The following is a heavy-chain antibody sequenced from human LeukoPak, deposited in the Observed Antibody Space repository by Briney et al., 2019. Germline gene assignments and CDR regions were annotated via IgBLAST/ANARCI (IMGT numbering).Heavy chain of an antibody. V-gene: IGHV4-4*02. Sequence: SGTLSLTCSVSGDSITSYAWWSWVRQPPGKGLEWIGYIYHSGSTYYNPSLKSRVTISVDRSKNQFSLKLSSVTAADTAVYYCARGRYYDILTGLYYFDYWGQGTLVTVSS. CDR3: ARGRYYDILTGLYYFDY. CDR1: GDSITSYAW. J-gene: IGHJ4*02. CDR2: IYHSGST. D-gene: IGHD3-9*01.